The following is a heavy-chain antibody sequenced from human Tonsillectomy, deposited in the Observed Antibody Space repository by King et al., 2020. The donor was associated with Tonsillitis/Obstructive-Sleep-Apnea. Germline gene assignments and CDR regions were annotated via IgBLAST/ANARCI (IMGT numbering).Heavy chain of an antibody. V-gene: IGHV4-39*01. CDR2: IYYSGST. Sequence: QLQESGPGLVKPSETLSLTCTVSGGSISSSSYYWGWIRQPPGKGLEWIGSIYYSGSTYYNPSLKSRVTISVDTSKTQFSLKLSSVTAADTAVYYCARHPYHPSTVAGNYWYCDLWGRGTLVTVSS. CDR3: ARHPYHPSTVAGNYWYCDL. J-gene: IGHJ2*01. D-gene: IGHD6-19*01. CDR1: GGSISSSSYY.